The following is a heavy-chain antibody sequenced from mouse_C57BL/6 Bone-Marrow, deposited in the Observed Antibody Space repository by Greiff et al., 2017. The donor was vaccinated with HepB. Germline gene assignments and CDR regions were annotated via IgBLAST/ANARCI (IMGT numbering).Heavy chain of an antibody. CDR2: IDPSDSYT. CDR1: GYTFTSYW. CDR3: ARYPLYSNYYWYFDV. J-gene: IGHJ1*03. D-gene: IGHD2-5*01. V-gene: IGHV1-69*01. Sequence: QVQLQQPGAELVMPGASVKLSCKASGYTFTSYWMHWVKQRPGQGLEWIGEIDPSDSYTNYNQKFKGKSTLTVDKSSSTAYMQLSSLTSEDSAVYYCARYPLYSNYYWYFDVWGTGTTVTVSS.